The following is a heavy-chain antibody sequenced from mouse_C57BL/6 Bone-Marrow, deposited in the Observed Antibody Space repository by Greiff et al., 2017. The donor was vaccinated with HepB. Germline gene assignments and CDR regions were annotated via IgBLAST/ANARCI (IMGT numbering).Heavy chain of an antibody. V-gene: IGHV1-63*01. Sequence: VQLQQSGAELVRPGTSVKMSCKASGYTFTNYWIRWAKQRPGHGLEWIGDIYPGGGYTNYNEKFKGKATLTADKSSSTAYMQLSSLTSEDSAIYYCERWILTRLVGFDCWVEGSTHTVSS. CDR1: GYTFTNYW. CDR2: IYPGGGYT. D-gene: IGHD1-1*01. CDR3: ERWILTRLVGFDC. J-gene: IGHJ2*01.